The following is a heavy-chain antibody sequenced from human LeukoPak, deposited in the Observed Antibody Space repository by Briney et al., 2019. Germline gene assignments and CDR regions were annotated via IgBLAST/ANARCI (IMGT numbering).Heavy chain of an antibody. CDR1: GDNISSTYAA. CDR2: TYYRSMWFH. D-gene: IGHD5-12*01. V-gene: IGHV6-1*01. J-gene: IGHJ4*02. CDR3: SREEVDGGYGKFDF. Sequence: SQTLSLTCVISGDNISSTYAAWNWIRQSPSRGLEWLGRTYYRSMWFHDYAVSVKSRISVNPDTSKNQFSLQLNSVTPEDTAVYYCSREEVDGGYGKFDFWGQGTLVTVSS.